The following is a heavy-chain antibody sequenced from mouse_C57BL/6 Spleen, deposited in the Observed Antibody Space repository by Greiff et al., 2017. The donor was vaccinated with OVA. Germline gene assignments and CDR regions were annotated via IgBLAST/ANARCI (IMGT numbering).Heavy chain of an antibody. V-gene: IGHV5-17*01. CDR1: GFTFSDYG. D-gene: IGHD1-1*01. J-gene: IGHJ2*01. CDR3: ARNYYGSSLYYFDY. Sequence: EVQGVESGGGLVKPGGSLKLSCAASGFTFSDYGMHWVRQAPEKGLEWVAYISSGSSTIYYADTVKGRFTISRDNAKNTLFLQMTSLMSEDTAMYYCARNYYGSSLYYFDYWGQGTTLTVSS. CDR2: ISSGSSTI.